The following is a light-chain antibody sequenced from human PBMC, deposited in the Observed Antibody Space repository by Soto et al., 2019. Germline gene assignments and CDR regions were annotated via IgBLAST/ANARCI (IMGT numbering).Light chain of an antibody. CDR2: DAS. CDR1: QDISKY. CDR3: QQYDTLSIT. V-gene: IGKV1-33*01. Sequence: DIQVTQSPSSLSASVGDRLTITCQASQDISKYLNWYQQKPGKAPKLLIYDASNLEAGVPSRFSGRGSGTDFTLTISSLQPEDIGTYYCQQYDTLSITVGQGTRLEIK. J-gene: IGKJ5*01.